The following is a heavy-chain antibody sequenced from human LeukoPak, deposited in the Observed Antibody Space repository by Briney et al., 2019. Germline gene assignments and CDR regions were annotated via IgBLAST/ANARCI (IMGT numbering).Heavy chain of an antibody. CDR3: ARGGETYYDSSVLMDV. CDR2: ISSSGSTI. CDR1: GFTFSSYG. V-gene: IGHV3-48*04. J-gene: IGHJ6*03. Sequence: GGSLRLSCAASGFTFSSYGMSWVRQAPGKGLEWVSYISSSGSTIYYADSVKGRFTISRDNAKNSLYLQMNSLRAEDTAVYYCARGGETYYDSSVLMDVWGKGTTVTISS. D-gene: IGHD3-22*01.